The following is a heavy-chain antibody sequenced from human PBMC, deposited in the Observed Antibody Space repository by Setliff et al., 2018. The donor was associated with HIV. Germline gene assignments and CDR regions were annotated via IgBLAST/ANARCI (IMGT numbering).Heavy chain of an antibody. J-gene: IGHJ4*02. Sequence: ASVKVSCKTSGYTFTGYYMHWVRQAPGQGLEWLGMINPSGGSTWYAQKFQGRVTMTGDTSISTAYMELSRLRSDDTAVYYCARGSLLGYFDWLFPDWGQGTLVTVSS. D-gene: IGHD3-9*01. CDR2: INPSGGST. CDR1: GYTFTGYY. V-gene: IGHV1-46*01. CDR3: ARGSLLGYFDWLFPD.